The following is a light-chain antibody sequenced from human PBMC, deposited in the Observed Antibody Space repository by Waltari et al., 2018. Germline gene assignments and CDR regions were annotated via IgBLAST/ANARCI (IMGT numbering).Light chain of an antibody. J-gene: IGKJ1*01. V-gene: IGKV3-20*01. Sequence: EIVLTQSPGTLSLSPGERATLSCRDSPSVSRTLAWYQQKPGQAPKLLIYGASIRATGIPDRFTGSGSGTDFSLTISSLEPEDFAIYFCQHYVRLPATFGQGTKVEIK. CDR1: PSVSRT. CDR2: GAS. CDR3: QHYVRLPAT.